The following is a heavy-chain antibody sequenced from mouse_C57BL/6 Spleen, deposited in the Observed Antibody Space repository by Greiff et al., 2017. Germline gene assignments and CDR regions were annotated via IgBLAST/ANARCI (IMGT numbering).Heavy chain of an antibody. CDR2: ISSGSSTI. Sequence: EVKLVESGGGLVKPGGSLKLSCAASGFTFSDYGMHWVRQAPEKGLEWVAYISSGSSTIYYADTVKGRFTISRDNAKNTLFLQMTSLRSEDTAMYYCARTTAYAMDYWGQGTSVTVSS. CDR3: ARTTAYAMDY. V-gene: IGHV5-17*01. J-gene: IGHJ4*01. CDR1: GFTFSDYG. D-gene: IGHD1-2*01.